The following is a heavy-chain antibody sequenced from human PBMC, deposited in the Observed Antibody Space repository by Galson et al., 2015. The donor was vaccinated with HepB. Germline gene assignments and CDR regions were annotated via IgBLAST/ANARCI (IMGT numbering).Heavy chain of an antibody. Sequence: SLRLSCAASGFAVSKYAMHWVRQTPGKGLEWVAVIWYDGSNEYYADSVKGRFTISRDNSKNTLFLQMNSLRAGDTAIYYCARPSAYCSSSACSGARPLHLYYYYGLNVWGQGTTVTVSS. J-gene: IGHJ6*02. CDR3: ARPSAYCSSSACSGARPLHLYYYYGLNV. V-gene: IGHV3-33*01. CDR1: GFAVSKYA. D-gene: IGHD2-2*01. CDR2: IWYDGSNE.